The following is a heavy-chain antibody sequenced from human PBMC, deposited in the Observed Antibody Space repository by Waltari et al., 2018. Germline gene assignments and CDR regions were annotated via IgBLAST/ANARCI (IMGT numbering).Heavy chain of an antibody. CDR1: GGSISSSSYY. CDR3: ASETPYFDY. CDR2: SYYSGDT. Sequence: QLQLQESGPGLVKPSETLSLTCTVSGGSISSSSYYWGWIRQPPGKGLEGIGRSYYSGDTYNNPSLKRRVTISVDTSKNQFSLKLSAVTAADTAVYYCASETPYFDYWGQGTLVTVSS. V-gene: IGHV4-39*07. J-gene: IGHJ4*02.